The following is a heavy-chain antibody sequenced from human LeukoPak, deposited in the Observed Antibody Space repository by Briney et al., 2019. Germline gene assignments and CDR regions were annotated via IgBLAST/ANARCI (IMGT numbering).Heavy chain of an antibody. D-gene: IGHD3-10*01. CDR1: GFTFSSYA. CDR3: ARDALRYRITMVRGDYSYYGMDV. Sequence: GGSLRLSCAASGFTFSSYAMHWVRQAPGKGLEWVAVISYDGSNKYYADSVKGRFTISRDNSKNTLYLQMNSLRAEDTAVYYCARDALRYRITMVRGDYSYYGMDVWGQGTPVTVSS. CDR2: ISYDGSNK. V-gene: IGHV3-30-3*01. J-gene: IGHJ6*02.